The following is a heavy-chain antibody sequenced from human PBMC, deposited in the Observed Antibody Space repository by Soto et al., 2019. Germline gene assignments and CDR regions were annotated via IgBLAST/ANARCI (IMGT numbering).Heavy chain of an antibody. CDR1: GFTFSSYA. CDR2: ISGSGDST. J-gene: IGHJ6*02. D-gene: IGHD6-13*01. V-gene: IGHV3-23*01. CDR3: SKDRDGAAAGPTKFYGMDV. Sequence: GGSLRLSCAASGFTFSSYAMSWVRQAPGKGLEWVSVISGSGDSTYYADSVRGRFTISRDNSKNTLYLQMNSLRSEDTAVYYCSKDRDGAAAGPTKFYGMDVWGQGTTVTVSS.